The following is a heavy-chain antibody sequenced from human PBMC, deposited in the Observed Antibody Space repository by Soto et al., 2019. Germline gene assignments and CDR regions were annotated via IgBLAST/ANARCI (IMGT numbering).Heavy chain of an antibody. V-gene: IGHV1-18*01. Sequence: QVQLVQSGAEVKKPGASVKVSCKASGYTFTSHGISWVRQAPGQGLEWMGWISAYNGNTNYAQKLQGRVTMTTDTPTSTAYMELRSLRPDDTAVYYCASDGGVQARFDPWGQGTLVTVSS. D-gene: IGHD2-8*02. CDR2: ISAYNGNT. J-gene: IGHJ5*02. CDR3: ASDGGVQARFDP. CDR1: GYTFTSHG.